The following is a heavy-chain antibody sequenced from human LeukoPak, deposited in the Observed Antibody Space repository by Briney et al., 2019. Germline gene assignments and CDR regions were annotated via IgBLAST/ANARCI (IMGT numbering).Heavy chain of an antibody. CDR3: ARSPYYFDSTTYYYFDY. Sequence: GESLKISCKGSGYGFFGYWIGWVRPMPGKGLEWMGIIYPGDSDTRYSPSFQGQVTISADKSISTAYLQWSSLKASDTAMYYCARSPYYFDSTTYYYFDYWGQGTLVTVSS. D-gene: IGHD3-22*01. CDR1: GYGFFGYW. J-gene: IGHJ4*02. CDR2: IYPGDSDT. V-gene: IGHV5-51*01.